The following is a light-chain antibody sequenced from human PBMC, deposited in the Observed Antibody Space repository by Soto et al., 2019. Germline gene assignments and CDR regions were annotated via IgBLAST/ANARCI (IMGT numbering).Light chain of an antibody. J-gene: IGKJ4*02. V-gene: IGKV3-11*01. CDR2: DAP. CDR1: QSVSSY. CDR3: QQRSNCPLT. Sequence: EIVLTQSPATLSLSPGERATLSCRASQSVSSYLAWYQQKPGQAPRLLIYDAPNRATGIPARFSGSGSGTDFTLTIRSLEPEDFAVYYCQQRSNCPLTFGGGNKVEIK.